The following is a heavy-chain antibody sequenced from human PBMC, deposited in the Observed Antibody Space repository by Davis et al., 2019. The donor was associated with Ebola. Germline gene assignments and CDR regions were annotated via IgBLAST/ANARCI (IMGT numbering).Heavy chain of an antibody. D-gene: IGHD2-2*02. V-gene: IGHV3-48*02. CDR1: GFTFSSYW. CDR2: ISSSGSTI. CDR3: ARDSSGYCISTSCYIRYYYGMDV. Sequence: GESLKISCAASGFTFSSYWRSWIRQAPGKGLEWFAYISSSGSTIYYADSVKGRFTISRDNAKNSLYLQMNSLRDEDTAVYYCARDSSGYCISTSCYIRYYYGMDVWGQGTTVTVSS. J-gene: IGHJ6*02.